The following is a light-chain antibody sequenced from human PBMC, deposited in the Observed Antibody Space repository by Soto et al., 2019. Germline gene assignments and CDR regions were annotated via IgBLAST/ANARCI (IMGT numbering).Light chain of an antibody. Sequence: DIPMTQSPSSVAASVGDRVTISCRASQGISSWLAWYLQKPGKAPKLPIYAASSLQSGVPSRFSGSGSATDLTLTIRSPPPEDFATYYCQQATSCPPPHTFGGGTKVEIK. CDR3: QQATSCPPPHT. J-gene: IGKJ4*01. CDR1: QGISSW. V-gene: IGKV1-12*01. CDR2: AAS.